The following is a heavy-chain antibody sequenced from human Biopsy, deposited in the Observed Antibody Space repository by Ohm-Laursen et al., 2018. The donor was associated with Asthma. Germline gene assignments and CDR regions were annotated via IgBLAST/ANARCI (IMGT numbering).Heavy chain of an antibody. D-gene: IGHD3-22*01. J-gene: IGHJ4*02. Sequence: GSLRLSCAASGFTFRHYALHWVRQAPGKGLEGVSVIYSGGTPHTADSVRGRFTISRDYSKNTLYLQMHSLRAEDTAVYYCARGDSSNWSHYYFDYWGQGTLVTVSS. V-gene: IGHV3-53*01. CDR3: ARGDSSNWSHYYFDY. CDR1: GFTFRHYA. CDR2: IYSGGTP.